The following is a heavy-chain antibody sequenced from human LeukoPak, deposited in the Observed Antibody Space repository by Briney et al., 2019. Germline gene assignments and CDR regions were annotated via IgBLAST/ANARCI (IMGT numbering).Heavy chain of an antibody. CDR3: ARAYYDILTGYYRGVLTDY. D-gene: IGHD3-9*01. J-gene: IGHJ4*02. V-gene: IGHV7-4-1*02. CDR1: GYTFTSYA. CDR2: INTNTGNP. Sequence: ASVKVSCKASGYTFTSYAMNWVRQAPGQGLEWMGWINTNTGNPTYAQGFTGRFVFSLDTSVSTAYLQISSLKAEDTAVYYCARAYYDILTGYYRGVLTDYWGQGTLVTVSS.